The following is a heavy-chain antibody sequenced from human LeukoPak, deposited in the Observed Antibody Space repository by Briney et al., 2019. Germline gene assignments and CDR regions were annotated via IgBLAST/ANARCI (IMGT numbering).Heavy chain of an antibody. D-gene: IGHD3-22*01. J-gene: IGHJ1*01. CDR1: GGSISSYY. CDR3: AREDGPMIVVGPYFQH. V-gene: IGHV4-59*01. Sequence: PSETLSLTCTVSGGSISSYYWSWIRQPPGKGLEWIGYIYYSGSTNYNPSLKSRVTISVDTSKNQFSLKLSSVTAADTAVYYCAREDGPMIVVGPYFQHWGQGTLVTVSS. CDR2: IYYSGST.